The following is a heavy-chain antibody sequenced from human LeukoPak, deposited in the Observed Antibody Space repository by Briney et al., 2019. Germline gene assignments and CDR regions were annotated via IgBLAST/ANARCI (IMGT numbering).Heavy chain of an antibody. D-gene: IGHD3-10*01. CDR2: ISYDGSNK. CDR3: ARAGVLWFGEVYFDY. CDR1: GFTFSSYA. Sequence: SGGSLRLSCAASGFTFSSYAMHWVRQAPGKGLEWVAVISYDGSNKYYADSVKGRFTISRDNSKNTLYLQMNSLRAEDTAVYYCARAGVLWFGEVYFDYWGQGTLVTVSS. V-gene: IGHV3-30-3*01. J-gene: IGHJ4*02.